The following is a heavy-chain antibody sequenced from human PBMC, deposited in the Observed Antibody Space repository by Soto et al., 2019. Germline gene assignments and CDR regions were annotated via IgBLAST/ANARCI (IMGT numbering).Heavy chain of an antibody. CDR1: GFTVSSNY. J-gene: IGHJ4*02. V-gene: IGHV3-53*01. CDR3: AREVLYYYDRRGSTNIDY. Sequence: PGGSLRLSCAASGFTVSSNYMSWVRQAPGKGLEWVSVIYSGGSTYYADSVKGRFTISRDNSKNTLYLQMNSLRAEDTAVYYCAREVLYYYDRRGSTNIDYWGKGILGTVSS. CDR2: IYSGGST. D-gene: IGHD3-22*01.